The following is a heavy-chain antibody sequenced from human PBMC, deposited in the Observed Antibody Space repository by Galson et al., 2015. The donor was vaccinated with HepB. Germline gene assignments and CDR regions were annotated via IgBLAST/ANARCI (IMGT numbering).Heavy chain of an antibody. D-gene: IGHD6-6*01. Sequence: LRLSCAASGFRFNIYDMSWVRQAPGKGLEWVSGITNSGGRRYYAEPRKGRFTISRDNSKNTVFLQMSCLRAEDTAIYYCAKGAYMSSYSLYGMDAWGQGTTVIVSS. CDR3: AKGAYMSSYSLYGMDA. CDR1: GFRFNIYD. V-gene: IGHV3-23*01. J-gene: IGHJ6*02. CDR2: ITNSGGRR.